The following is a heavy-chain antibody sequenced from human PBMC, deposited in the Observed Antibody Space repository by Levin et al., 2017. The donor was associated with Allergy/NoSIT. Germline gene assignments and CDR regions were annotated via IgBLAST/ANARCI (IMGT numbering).Heavy chain of an antibody. V-gene: IGHV3-7*01. J-gene: IGHJ4*02. CDR3: ARDSRHIVGVPAPDF. CDR1: GFTFNSYW. Sequence: HAGGSLRLSCAISGFTFNSYWMSWVRQAPGKGLEWVATIKSDASETYYVDSVRGRFTISRDNAKDSLFLQMGSLRGEDTAVYYCARDSRHIVGVPAPDFWGQGTLVTVSS. CDR2: IKSDASET. D-gene: IGHD2-2*01.